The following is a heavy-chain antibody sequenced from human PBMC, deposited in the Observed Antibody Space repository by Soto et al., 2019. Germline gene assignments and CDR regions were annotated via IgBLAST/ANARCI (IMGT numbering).Heavy chain of an antibody. CDR1: GFTFSSYS. D-gene: IGHD4-4*01. CDR2: ISSSSSTI. Sequence: GGSLRLSCAASGFTFSSYSMNWVRQAPGKGLEWVSYISSSSSTIYYADSVKGRFTISRDNAKNSLYLQMNSLRAEDTAVYYCAREQGAVTTSQAEYDYWGQGTLVTVSS. V-gene: IGHV3-48*01. CDR3: AREQGAVTTSQAEYDY. J-gene: IGHJ4*02.